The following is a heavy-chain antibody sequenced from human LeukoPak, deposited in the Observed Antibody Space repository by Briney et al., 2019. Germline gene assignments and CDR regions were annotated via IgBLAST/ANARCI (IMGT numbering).Heavy chain of an antibody. CDR2: INHSGST. CDR3: ARVTPPTVDTAMPLEASGIYY. V-gene: IGHV4-34*01. J-gene: IGHJ4*02. D-gene: IGHD5-18*01. CDR1: GGSISSYY. Sequence: SETLSLTCTVSGGSISSYYWSWIRQPPGKGLEWIGEINHSGSTNYNPSLKSRVTISVDTSKNQFSLKLSSVTAADTAVYYCARVTPPTVDTAMPLEASGIYYWGQGTLVTVSS.